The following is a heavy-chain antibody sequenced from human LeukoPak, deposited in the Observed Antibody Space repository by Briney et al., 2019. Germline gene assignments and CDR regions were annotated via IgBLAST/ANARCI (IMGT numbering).Heavy chain of an antibody. J-gene: IGHJ4*02. CDR1: GYTFTGYF. V-gene: IGHV1-2*02. D-gene: IGHD3-22*01. Sequence: ASMKVSCKASGYTFTGYFIHWVRQAPGQGLEWMGWINPNSDGTNYAQKFQGRVTMTRDTSISTAYMELSRLRSDDTAVYYCARDERYDSSGYPFDYWGQGTLVTVSS. CDR3: ARDERYDSSGYPFDY. CDR2: INPNSDGT.